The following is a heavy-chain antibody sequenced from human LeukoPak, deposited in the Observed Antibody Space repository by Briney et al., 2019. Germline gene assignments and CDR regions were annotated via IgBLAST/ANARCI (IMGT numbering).Heavy chain of an antibody. V-gene: IGHV3-30*02. J-gene: IGHJ4*02. CDR2: IRYDGSNK. D-gene: IGHD3-16*01. CDR1: GFTFSSYG. CDR3: AKGLIRPQSNFDY. Sequence: GGSLRLSCAASGFTFSSYGMHWVRQAPGKGLEWVAFIRYDGSNKYYADSVKGRFTISRDNSKNTLYLQMNSLRAEDTAVYYCAKGLIRPQSNFDYWGQGTLVTVSS.